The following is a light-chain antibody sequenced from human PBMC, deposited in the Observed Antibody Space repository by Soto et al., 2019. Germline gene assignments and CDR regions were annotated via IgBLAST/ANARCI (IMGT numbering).Light chain of an antibody. V-gene: IGKV3D-20*02. Sequence: EIGLLQSPGTLSLSPGERATLSCRASQSLSSDYLAWYQRKPGQAPRLLMYGVSSRATGIPDRFSGSGSGTDFTLTISSLEPEDFAVYYCQQSHNWPRTFGQGTKVDIK. CDR3: QQSHNWPRT. CDR1: QSLSSDY. CDR2: GVS. J-gene: IGKJ1*01.